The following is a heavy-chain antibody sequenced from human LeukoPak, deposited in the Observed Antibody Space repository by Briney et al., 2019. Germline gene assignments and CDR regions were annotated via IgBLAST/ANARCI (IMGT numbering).Heavy chain of an antibody. CDR2: ISSSSSAI. CDR3: ARDFRGSFDI. Sequence: PGGSLRLSCAASGFSFSSSSMNWVRQAPGKGLEWISYISSSSSAIYYTDSVKGRFTISRDNAKNSLYLQMNSLRAEDTAVYYCARDFRGSFDIWGQGTRVTVSS. D-gene: IGHD3-10*01. CDR1: GFSFSSSS. V-gene: IGHV3-48*01. J-gene: IGHJ3*02.